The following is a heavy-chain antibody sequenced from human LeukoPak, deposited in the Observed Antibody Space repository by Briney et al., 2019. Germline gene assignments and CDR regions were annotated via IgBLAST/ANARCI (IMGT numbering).Heavy chain of an antibody. Sequence: PGGSLRLSCAASGFTFSNAWMSWVRQAPGKGLEWVGRIKSKTDGGTTDYAAPVKGRFTISRDDSKNTLYLQMNSLKTEDTAVYYCTQLIVVVPAAILGGAFDIWGQGTMVTVSS. CDR1: GFTFSNAW. CDR3: TQLIVVVPAAILGGAFDI. V-gene: IGHV3-15*01. CDR2: IKSKTDGGTT. J-gene: IGHJ3*02. D-gene: IGHD2-2*02.